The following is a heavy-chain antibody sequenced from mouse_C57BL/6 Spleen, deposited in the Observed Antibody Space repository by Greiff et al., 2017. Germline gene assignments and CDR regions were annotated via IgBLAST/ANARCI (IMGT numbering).Heavy chain of an antibody. V-gene: IGHV14-3*01. CDR3: ARDYGSSYYAMDY. CDR2: IDPANGNT. D-gene: IGHD1-1*01. J-gene: IGHJ4*01. Sequence: DVKLVESVAELVRPGASVKLSCTASGFNIKNTYMHWVKQRPEQGLEWIGRIDPANGNTKYAPKFQGKATITADTSSNTAYLQLSSLTSEDTAIYYCARDYGSSYYAMDYWGQGTSVTVSS. CDR1: GFNIKNTY.